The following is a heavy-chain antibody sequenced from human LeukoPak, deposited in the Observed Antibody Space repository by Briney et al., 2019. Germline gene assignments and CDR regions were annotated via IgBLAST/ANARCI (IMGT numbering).Heavy chain of an antibody. V-gene: IGHV3-33*03. Sequence: PGGSLRLSCVGSGFTFSRVGMQWVRQAPGKGLEWVAVIHNDGTMGQYADTVQGRFNISKDNSQDTLYLQMNSLGDDDTAVYYCAKEGEPFRGYLDVWGKGTTVIVSS. CDR1: GFTFSRVG. CDR2: IHNDGTMG. J-gene: IGHJ6*03. D-gene: IGHD1-14*01. CDR3: AKEGEPFRGYLDV.